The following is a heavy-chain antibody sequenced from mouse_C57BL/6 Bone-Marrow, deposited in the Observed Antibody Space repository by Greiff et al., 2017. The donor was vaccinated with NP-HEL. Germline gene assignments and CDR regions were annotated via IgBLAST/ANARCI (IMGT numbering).Heavy chain of an antibody. Sequence: LVESGAELVKPGASVKLSCKASGYTFTSYWMQWVKQRPGQGLEWIGEIDPSDSYTNYNQKFKGKATLTVDTSSSTAYMQLSSLTSEDSAVYYCARRWDYFDYWGQGTTLTVSS. D-gene: IGHD4-1*01. CDR1: GYTFTSYW. V-gene: IGHV1-50*01. J-gene: IGHJ2*01. CDR2: IDPSDSYT. CDR3: ARRWDYFDY.